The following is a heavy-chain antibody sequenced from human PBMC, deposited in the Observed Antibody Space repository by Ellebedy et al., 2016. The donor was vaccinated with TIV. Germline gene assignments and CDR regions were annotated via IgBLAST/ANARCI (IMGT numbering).Heavy chain of an antibody. Sequence: SETLSLTXTVSGGSISSSSYYWGWIRQPPGKELEWIGSIYYSGSTYYNPSLKSRVTISVDTSKNQFSLKLSSVTAADTAVYYCARGYYDFWSGSNFDYWGQGTLVTVSS. D-gene: IGHD3-3*01. CDR2: IYYSGST. CDR1: GGSISSSSYY. V-gene: IGHV4-39*07. CDR3: ARGYYDFWSGSNFDY. J-gene: IGHJ4*02.